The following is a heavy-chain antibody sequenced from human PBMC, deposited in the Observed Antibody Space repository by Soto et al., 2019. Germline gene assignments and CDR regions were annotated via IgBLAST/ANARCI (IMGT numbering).Heavy chain of an antibody. CDR3: AKDKGVFNWATSYFDY. CDR2: TSYDGNNE. J-gene: IGHJ4*02. Sequence: LRLSCAASGFTFSNYAMHWVRQAPGKGLEWVALTSYDGNNEHYTDSVKGRFTISRDNSKNTLFLQMNSPRPEDTAVYYCAKDKGVFNWATSYFDYWGQGALVTVSS. V-gene: IGHV3-30*18. CDR1: GFTFSNYA. D-gene: IGHD1-1*01.